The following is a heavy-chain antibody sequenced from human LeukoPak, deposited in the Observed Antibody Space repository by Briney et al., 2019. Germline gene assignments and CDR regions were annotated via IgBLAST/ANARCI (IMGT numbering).Heavy chain of an antibody. CDR1: GGSISSYY. CDR2: IYYSGST. CDR3: ARYDVWGSYRAFDY. Sequence: SETLSLTCTVSGGSISSYYWSWIRQPPGKGLEWIGYIYYSGSTNYNPSLKSRVTISVDTSKNQFSLKLSSVTAADTAVYYCARYDVWGSYRAFDYWGQGTLVTVSS. J-gene: IGHJ4*02. D-gene: IGHD3-16*02. V-gene: IGHV4-59*01.